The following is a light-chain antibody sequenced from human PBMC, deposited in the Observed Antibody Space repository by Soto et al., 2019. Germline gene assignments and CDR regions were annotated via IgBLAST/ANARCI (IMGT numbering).Light chain of an antibody. Sequence: QSVLTQPASVSGSPGQSITISCTGTSSDVGGYNYVSWYQQHPGKAPKLMIYDVSNRPSGVSNRFSGSKSGNTASLTISGLKAEDEADYYCSSYTSSSPPYVFGTGTKVTV. CDR3: SSYTSSSPPYV. CDR1: SSDVGGYNY. CDR2: DVS. V-gene: IGLV2-14*01. J-gene: IGLJ1*01.